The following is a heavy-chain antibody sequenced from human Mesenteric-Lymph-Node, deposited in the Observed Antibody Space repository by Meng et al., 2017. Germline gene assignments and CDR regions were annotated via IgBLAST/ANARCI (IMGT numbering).Heavy chain of an antibody. J-gene: IGHJ6*02. CDR2: IVGSGTTI. CDR3: ARLGYCSSTSCYDYYYYGMDV. CDR1: GFTFSDYY. D-gene: IGHD2-2*01. V-gene: IGHV3-11*04. Sequence: GGSLRLSCAASGFTFSDYYMSWIRQAPGKGLEWVSYIVGSGTTIYYADSVKGRFTISRDNAKNSLYLQMNSLRAEDTAVYYCARLGYCSSTSCYDYYYYGMDVWGQGNTVNGAS.